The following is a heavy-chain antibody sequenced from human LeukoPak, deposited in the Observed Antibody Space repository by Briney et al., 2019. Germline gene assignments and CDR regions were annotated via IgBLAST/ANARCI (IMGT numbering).Heavy chain of an antibody. CDR3: ARDYGGNSYCDY. Sequence: GRSLRLSCAASGFTFSSYAMHWVRQAPGKGLEWVAVISYDGGNKYYADSVKGRFTISRDNSKNTLYLQMNSLRAEDTAVYYCARDYGGNSYCDYWGQGTLVTVSS. CDR2: ISYDGGNK. CDR1: GFTFSSYA. V-gene: IGHV3-30-3*01. D-gene: IGHD4-23*01. J-gene: IGHJ4*02.